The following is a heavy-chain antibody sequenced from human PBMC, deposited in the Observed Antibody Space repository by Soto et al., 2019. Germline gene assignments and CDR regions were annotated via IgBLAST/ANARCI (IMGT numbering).Heavy chain of an antibody. CDR1: GYTFTSYG. Sequence: QVPLVQSGAEVKKPGASVKVSCKASGYTFTSYGISWVRQAPGQGLEWMGWTSAYNGNTNYAQKLQGRVTMTTDTSTSTAYMELRSLRSDDTAVYYCARDQVDDYGDYNCGYWGQGTLVAVSS. J-gene: IGHJ4*02. CDR3: ARDQVDDYGDYNCGY. D-gene: IGHD4-17*01. CDR2: TSAYNGNT. V-gene: IGHV1-18*01.